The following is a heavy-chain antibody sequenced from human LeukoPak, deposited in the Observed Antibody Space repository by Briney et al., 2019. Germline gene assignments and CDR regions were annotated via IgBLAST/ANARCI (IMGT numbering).Heavy chain of an antibody. CDR1: GFTAITND. J-gene: IGHJ4*02. CDR3: ARGVEPLAANTLAY. V-gene: IGHV3-53*01. D-gene: IGHD1-14*01. Sequence: PGGSLRLSCAASGFTAITNDMTWVRQAPGKGLEWVPVLYSDGNTKYADSVQGRFTISRDNSKNTLYLEMNSLSPDDTAVYYCARGVEPLAANTLAYWGQGTLVTVSS. CDR2: LYSDGNT.